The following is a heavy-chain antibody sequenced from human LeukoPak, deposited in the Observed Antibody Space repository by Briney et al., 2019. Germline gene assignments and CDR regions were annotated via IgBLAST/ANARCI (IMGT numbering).Heavy chain of an antibody. Sequence: EASVKVSCKASGGTFSSYAISWVRQAPGQGLEWLGGIIPIFGTAIYAQKFQGRVTMTEDTSTDTAYMELSSLRSEDTAVYYCATDRIMVRGVTDDYWGQGTLVTVSS. J-gene: IGHJ4*02. CDR3: ATDRIMVRGVTDDY. D-gene: IGHD3-10*01. CDR2: IIPIFGTA. V-gene: IGHV1-69*06. CDR1: GGTFSSYA.